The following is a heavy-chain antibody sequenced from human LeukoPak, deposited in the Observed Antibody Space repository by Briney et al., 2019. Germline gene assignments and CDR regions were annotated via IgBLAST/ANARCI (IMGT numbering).Heavy chain of an antibody. J-gene: IGHJ4*02. V-gene: IGHV3-23*01. CDR1: GFTLSSYA. CDR2: ISSSGSGT. Sequence: GGSLRLSCAASGFTLSSYAVSWVRQAPGKGLEWVSSISSSGSGTYYADSVKGRFTISRDISKNTLYLQMNSLRAEDTAEYYCAKDGPYSGYDLARWGQGTLVTVSS. D-gene: IGHD5-12*01. CDR3: AKDGPYSGYDLAR.